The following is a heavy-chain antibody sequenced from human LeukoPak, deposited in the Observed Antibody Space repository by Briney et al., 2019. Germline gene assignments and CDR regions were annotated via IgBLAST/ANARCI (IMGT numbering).Heavy chain of an antibody. V-gene: IGHV3-7*01. Sequence: TGGSLRLSCAASGFTFGNYWMNWLRQAPGKGLEWVAIINNDGNVKNYVDSVKGRFTISRYNAENSLSLQMNSLRAEDTAVYYCATDIVAARVFQYWGQGTLVTVSS. CDR3: ATDIVAARVFQY. CDR1: GFTFGNYW. CDR2: INNDGNVK. D-gene: IGHD5-12*01. J-gene: IGHJ1*01.